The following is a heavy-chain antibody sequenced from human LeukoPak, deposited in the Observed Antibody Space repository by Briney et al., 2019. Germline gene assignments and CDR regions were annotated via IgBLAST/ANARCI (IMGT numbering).Heavy chain of an antibody. V-gene: IGHV3-7*01. D-gene: IGHD2-2*01. CDR1: GFTFSNFW. J-gene: IGHJ4*02. CDR2: IKQDGFEK. Sequence: GGSLRLSCAASGFTFSNFWMSWVRQAPGKGLEWVANIKQDGFEKYYVDSVRGRFTISRDNAKNSLSLQMNSLRAEDTAVYYCARDGCTSTTCSTLGGFSFWGQGTLVTVSS. CDR3: ARDGCTSTTCSTLGGFSF.